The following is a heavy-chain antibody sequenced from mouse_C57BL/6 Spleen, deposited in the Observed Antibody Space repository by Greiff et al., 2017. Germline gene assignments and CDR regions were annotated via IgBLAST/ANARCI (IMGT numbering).Heavy chain of an antibody. CDR1: GYTFTNYW. J-gene: IGHJ3*01. V-gene: IGHV1-63*01. CDR2: IYPGGGYT. CDR3: ARGGAYDGFPWFAY. D-gene: IGHD2-3*01. Sequence: QVQLQQSGAELVRPGTSVKMSCKASGYTFTNYWIGWAKQRPGHGLEWIGDIYPGGGYTNHNEKFKGKATLTADKSSSTAYMQFSSLTSEDSAIYYCARGGAYDGFPWFAYWGQGTLVTVSA.